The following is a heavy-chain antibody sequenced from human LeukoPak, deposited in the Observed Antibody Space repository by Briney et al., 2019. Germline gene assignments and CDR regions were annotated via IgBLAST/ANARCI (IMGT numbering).Heavy chain of an antibody. D-gene: IGHD3-3*01. J-gene: IGHJ3*02. CDR1: GFTFSGYY. Sequence: GGSLRLSCAASGFTFSGYYMSWIRQAPGKGLEWVSYISSSSSYTNYADSVKGRFTISRDNAKNSLYLQMNSLRAEDTAVYYCARDFGSSHIPDAFDIWGQGTMVTVSS. CDR2: ISSSSSYT. V-gene: IGHV3-11*06. CDR3: ARDFGSSHIPDAFDI.